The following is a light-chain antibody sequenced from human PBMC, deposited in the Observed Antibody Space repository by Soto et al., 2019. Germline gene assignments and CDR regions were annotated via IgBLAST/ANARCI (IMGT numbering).Light chain of an antibody. V-gene: IGLV4-69*01. CDR2: LNSDGRH. CDR3: QTWGTDIVV. J-gene: IGLJ2*01. CDR1: SGHSTYA. Sequence: QPVLTQSPSASASLGASVKLTCTLSSGHSTYAIAWHQQQPEKGPRYLMKLNSDGRHYKGDGISDRFSGSSSGAERYLTISSLQSEDEADYYCQTWGTDIVVFGGGTQLTVL.